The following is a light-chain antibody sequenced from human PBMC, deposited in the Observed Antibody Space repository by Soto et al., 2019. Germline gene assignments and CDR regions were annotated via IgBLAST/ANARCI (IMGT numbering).Light chain of an antibody. V-gene: IGKV3-20*01. Sequence: EIVLTQSPGTLSLSPGERATLSCRASQSVSSSYLAWYQQKPGQAPRLLIYVASSRATGIPDRFSGSGSGTYFTLTISRLEPEAFAGYYCQQYGSSPRVFTFGPGTKVDIK. CDR2: VAS. CDR1: QSVSSSY. J-gene: IGKJ3*01. CDR3: QQYGSSPRVFT.